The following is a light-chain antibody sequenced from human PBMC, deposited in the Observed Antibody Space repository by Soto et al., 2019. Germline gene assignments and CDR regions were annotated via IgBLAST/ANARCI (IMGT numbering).Light chain of an antibody. V-gene: IGKV1-39*01. CDR3: QQSLSPRLS. CDR2: AAS. J-gene: IGKJ4*01. Sequence: DIAMIQSPPSLSASVGDRITITCRASQSISSYLNWLQQKPGKAPNVLIFAASNLQSGVPSRFSGGGSGTDFTLTINSLQPEDSATYCCQQSLSPRLSFGGGTKVEV. CDR1: QSISSY.